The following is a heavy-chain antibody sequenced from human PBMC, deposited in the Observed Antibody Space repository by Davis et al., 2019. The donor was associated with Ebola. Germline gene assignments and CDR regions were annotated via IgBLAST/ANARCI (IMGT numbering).Heavy chain of an antibody. D-gene: IGHD3-16*02. V-gene: IGHV1-2*02. CDR3: ASLSLRLRLGESSRRDWYFDL. Sequence: ASVKVSCKASGYTFTGYYMHWVRQAPGQGLEWMGWINPNSGGTNYAQKFQGRVTMTRDTSISTAYMELSRLRSDDTAVYYCASLSLRLRLGESSRRDWYFDLWGRGTLVTVSS. CDR2: INPNSGGT. CDR1: GYTFTGYY. J-gene: IGHJ2*01.